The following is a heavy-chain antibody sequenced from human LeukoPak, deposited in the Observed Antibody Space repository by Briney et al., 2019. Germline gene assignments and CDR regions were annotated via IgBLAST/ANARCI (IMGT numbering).Heavy chain of an antibody. J-gene: IGHJ4*02. CDR3: TSYAPSPAGSDFDY. CDR2: IRSKAYGGTT. D-gene: IGHD6-13*01. CDR1: GFTFSNAW. V-gene: IGHV3-49*04. Sequence: PGGSLRLSCAASGFTFSNAWMSWVRQAPGKGLEWVGFIRSKAYGGTTEYAASVKGRFTISRDDSKSIAYLQMNSLKTEDTAVYYCTSYAPSPAGSDFDYWGQGTLVTVSS.